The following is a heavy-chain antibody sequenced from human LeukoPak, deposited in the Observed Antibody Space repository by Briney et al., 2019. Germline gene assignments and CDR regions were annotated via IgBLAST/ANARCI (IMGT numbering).Heavy chain of an antibody. CDR2: IYSGGST. CDR1: DDSISRSRYY. D-gene: IGHD2-15*01. CDR3: ARESVWGYCSGGSCYPLVMDV. J-gene: IGHJ6*02. Sequence: ETLSLTCTVSDDSISRSRYYWGWVRQAPGKGLEWVSVIYSGGSTYYADSVKGRFTISRDNSKNTLYLQMNSLRAEDTAVYYCARESVWGYCSGGSCYPLVMDVWGQGTTVTVSS. V-gene: IGHV3-66*01.